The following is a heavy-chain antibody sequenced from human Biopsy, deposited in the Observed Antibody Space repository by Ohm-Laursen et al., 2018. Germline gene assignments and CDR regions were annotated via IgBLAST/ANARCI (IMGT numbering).Heavy chain of an antibody. CDR1: GFIFSRYA. V-gene: IGHV3-33*01. D-gene: IGHD4-23*01. J-gene: IGHJ6*02. CDR3: ARDTRWSPYSMDV. Sequence: SLRLSCAASGFIFSRYAMHWVRQAPGKGLEWVAIIWYDGSNKYYADSVKGRFTISRDDSKNTLYLQMNSLRAEDTAVYYCARDTRWSPYSMDVWGQGTTVTVSS. CDR2: IWYDGSNK.